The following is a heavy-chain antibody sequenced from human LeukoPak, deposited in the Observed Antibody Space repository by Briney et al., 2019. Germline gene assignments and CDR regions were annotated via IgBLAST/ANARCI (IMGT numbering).Heavy chain of an antibody. CDR3: ARGRRTKDWFDP. CDR2: ISAYNGNT. CDR1: AYTFTSYG. V-gene: IGHV1-18*01. Sequence: ASVKVSCKASAYTFTSYGIGWVRQAPGQGLEWMGWISAYNGNTNYAQKPHGRVTMTTDTSTSTAYMELRSLRSDDTAVYYCARGRRTKDWFDPWGQGTLVTVSS. J-gene: IGHJ5*02.